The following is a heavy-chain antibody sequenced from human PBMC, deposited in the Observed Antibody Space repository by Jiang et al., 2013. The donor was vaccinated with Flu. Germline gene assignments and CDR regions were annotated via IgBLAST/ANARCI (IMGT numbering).Heavy chain of an antibody. D-gene: IGHD6-6*01. CDR2: ISAYNGNT. V-gene: IGHV1-18*01. CDR1: FTSYG. J-gene: IGHJ4*02. Sequence: FTSYGISWVRQAPGQGLEWMGWISAYNGNTNYAQKLQGRVTMTTDTSTSTAYMELRSLRSDDTAVYYCASIAALEGLYSRSYYFDYWGQGTLVTVSS. CDR3: ASIAALEGLYSRSYYFDY.